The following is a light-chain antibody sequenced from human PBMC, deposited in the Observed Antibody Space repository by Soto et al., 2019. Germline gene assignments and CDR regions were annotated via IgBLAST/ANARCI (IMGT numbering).Light chain of an antibody. CDR2: EVS. CDR1: SSDVGGYNY. Sequence: QSALTQPASVSGSPGESITISCTGTSSDVGGYNYVSWYQQPPAKAPKLMIYEVSNRPSGVSNRFSGSKSGNTASLTISGLQAEDEADYYCSSYTSSSTVVFGGGTKVPVL. V-gene: IGLV2-14*01. CDR3: SSYTSSSTVV. J-gene: IGLJ2*01.